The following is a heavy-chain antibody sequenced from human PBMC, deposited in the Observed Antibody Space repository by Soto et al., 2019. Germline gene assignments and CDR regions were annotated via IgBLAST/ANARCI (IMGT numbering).Heavy chain of an antibody. CDR3: AKGILSATIGPYAMDV. Sequence: GGSLRLSCAASGFTFSSYGMHWVRQAPGKGLEWVAVISYDGSNKYYADSVKGRFTISRDNSMNTLYVQVNSLRPEDTAVYYCAKGILSATIGPYAMDVWGQGTTVTVSS. V-gene: IGHV3-30*18. CDR2: ISYDGSNK. CDR1: GFTFSSYG. D-gene: IGHD3-16*01. J-gene: IGHJ6*02.